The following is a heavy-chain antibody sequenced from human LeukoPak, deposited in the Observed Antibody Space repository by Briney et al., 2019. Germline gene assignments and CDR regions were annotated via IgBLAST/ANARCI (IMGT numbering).Heavy chain of an antibody. J-gene: IGHJ4*02. CDR1: GASISGYY. Sequence: PSETLSLTCTVSGASISGYYWGWIRQPPGKGLEFIGHIYYTGSTDYNPSLKGRVTMSVDLSRNQFSLKLTPVTAADTAVYYCARHFNSGTFPLDYWGQGTLVTVSS. D-gene: IGHD3-10*01. CDR2: IYYTGST. CDR3: ARHFNSGTFPLDY. V-gene: IGHV4-59*08.